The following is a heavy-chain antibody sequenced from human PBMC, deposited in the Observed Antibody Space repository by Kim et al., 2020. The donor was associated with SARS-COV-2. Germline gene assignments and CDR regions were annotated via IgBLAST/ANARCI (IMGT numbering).Heavy chain of an antibody. CDR1: GFTFSTYW. Sequence: WGSLRLSCAASGFTFSTYWMYWVRQAPGKGLVLVSRVISEVSRTDYADSVKGRFTISRDNAKNTLYLQMNSLRGEDTAVYYCVRPSSTSCPCYYMDVWGKGSTVNVAS. V-gene: IGHV3-74*01. CDR2: VISEVSRT. D-gene: IGHD2-2*01. J-gene: IGHJ6*03. CDR3: VRPSSTSCPCYYMDV.